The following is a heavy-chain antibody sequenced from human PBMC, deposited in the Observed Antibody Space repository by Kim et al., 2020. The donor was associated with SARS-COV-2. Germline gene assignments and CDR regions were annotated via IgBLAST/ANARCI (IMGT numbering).Heavy chain of an antibody. V-gene: IGHV3-74*01. J-gene: IGHJ1*01. CDR1: GFTLNSYW. D-gene: IGHD1-26*01. Sequence: GGSLRLSCAGSGFTLNSYWMRWVRQAPGEGLVWLSPTSGDGMISTYADSVKGRCTVSRNHAKNTLHLQMNNLRVEGTAVYYCERDGRRGMNGKKASTAGGQGSLVT. CDR3: ERDGRRGMNGKKASTA. CDR2: TSGDGMIS.